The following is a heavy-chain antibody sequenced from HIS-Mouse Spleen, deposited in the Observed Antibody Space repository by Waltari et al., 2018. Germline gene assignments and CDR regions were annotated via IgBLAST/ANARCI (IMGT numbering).Heavy chain of an antibody. D-gene: IGHD6-13*01. Sequence: QLQLQESGPGLVKPSETLSLTCTVSGGSISSSSYYWGWIRQPPGKGLEWIGSIYYSGSTSYNPAPRGRVTISVDTSKNQFSVKLSSVTAADTAVYYCAREIPYSSSWYDWYFDLWGRGTLVTVSS. CDR2: IYYSGST. CDR1: GGSISSSSYY. CDR3: AREIPYSSSWYDWYFDL. V-gene: IGHV4-39*07. J-gene: IGHJ2*01.